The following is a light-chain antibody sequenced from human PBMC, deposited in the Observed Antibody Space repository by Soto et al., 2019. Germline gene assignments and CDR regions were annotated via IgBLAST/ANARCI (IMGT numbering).Light chain of an antibody. CDR3: QQYTTWPLT. Sequence: EIVLTQSPATLSVSPGKRATLSCRASQSVSYNLAWYQQRFGQAPRFLIYGASTRAPGIPARFSGSGSGTEFTLTISSLQSEDFAVYYCQQYTTWPLTFGPGTRVDVK. CDR2: GAS. V-gene: IGKV3-15*01. J-gene: IGKJ3*01. CDR1: QSVSYN.